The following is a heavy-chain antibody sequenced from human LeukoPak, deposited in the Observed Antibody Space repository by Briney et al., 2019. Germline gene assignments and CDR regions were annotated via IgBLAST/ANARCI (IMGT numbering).Heavy chain of an antibody. V-gene: IGHV3-23*01. Sequence: GGSLRLSCAAPGFTFSSYAMSWVRQAPGKGLEWVSGINFSGGTKYYADSVKGRFTTSRDNFKNTLYLQMNSLRAGDTAIYYCARHRDDYTGFDSWGQGTLVTVSS. J-gene: IGHJ4*02. CDR2: INFSGGTK. CDR1: GFTFSSYA. CDR3: ARHRDDYTGFDS. D-gene: IGHD3-16*01.